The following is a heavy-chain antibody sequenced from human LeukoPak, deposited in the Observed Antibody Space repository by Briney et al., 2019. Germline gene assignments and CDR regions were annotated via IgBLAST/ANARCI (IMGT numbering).Heavy chain of an antibody. Sequence: SETLSLTCTVSGGSITSSNYYWGWIRQPPGKGLEWIGSIYYSGSTYYNPSLKSLVTISVDTSKNQFSLKLSSVTAADTAVYYCARHVSTIGESFFDYWGQGTLVTVSS. CDR3: ARHVSTIGESFFDY. J-gene: IGHJ4*02. CDR2: IYYSGST. CDR1: GGSITSSNYY. D-gene: IGHD2/OR15-2a*01. V-gene: IGHV4-39*01.